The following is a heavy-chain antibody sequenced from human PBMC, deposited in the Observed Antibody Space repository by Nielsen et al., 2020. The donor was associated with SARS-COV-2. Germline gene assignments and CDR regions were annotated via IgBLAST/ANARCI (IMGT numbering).Heavy chain of an antibody. D-gene: IGHD2-2*01. Sequence: GESLKISCTASGFTFGDYTMSWFRQAPGKGLEWVGVIRSKAHDGTIEYAASVKGRFTISRDDSKSIAYLQMNSLKTEDTAVYYCTRGIRELLSLDYYYYIDVWGKGTTITVSS. V-gene: IGHV3-49*03. J-gene: IGHJ6*03. CDR2: IRSKAHDGTI. CDR1: GFTFGDYT. CDR3: TRGIRELLSLDYYYYIDV.